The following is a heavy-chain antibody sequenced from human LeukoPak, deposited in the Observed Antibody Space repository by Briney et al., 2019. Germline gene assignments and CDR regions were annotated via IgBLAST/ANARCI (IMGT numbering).Heavy chain of an antibody. D-gene: IGHD1-14*01. CDR1: GFTFSSYG. Sequence: GRSLRLSCAASGFTFSSYGTHWVRQAPGKGLEWVAVISYDGSNKFYPDSVKGRFTISRDNSNLYLQMNSLRAEDTAVYYCAKDGKKWQEPLESWGQGTLVIVSS. CDR2: ISYDGSNK. CDR3: AKDGKKWQEPLES. V-gene: IGHV3-30*18. J-gene: IGHJ4*02.